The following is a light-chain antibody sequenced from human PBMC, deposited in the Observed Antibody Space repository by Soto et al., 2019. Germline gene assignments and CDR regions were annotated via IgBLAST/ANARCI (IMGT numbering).Light chain of an antibody. J-gene: IGKJ1*01. Sequence: EIVMTQSPATLSVSPGERATLSCRASQSVSSNLAWYQQKPGRAPRLLIHGASTRATGISARFSGGGSGTEFTLTITSLQSDDSAVYYCQQYHNWPPWTFGQGTKVEIK. CDR3: QQYHNWPPWT. CDR1: QSVSSN. V-gene: IGKV3D-15*01. CDR2: GAS.